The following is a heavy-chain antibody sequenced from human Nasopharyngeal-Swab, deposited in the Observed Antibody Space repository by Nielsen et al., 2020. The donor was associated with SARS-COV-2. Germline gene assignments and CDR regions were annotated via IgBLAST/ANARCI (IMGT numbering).Heavy chain of an antibody. Sequence: GGSLRLSCVASGFTVSSNYMSWVRQAPGKGLEWVSVIYSGGSTYYADSVKGRFTISRHNSKNTLYLQMNSLRAEDTAVYYCARVGSGFYGMDVWGQGPTVTVSS. J-gene: IGHJ6*02. CDR3: ARVGSGFYGMDV. V-gene: IGHV3-53*04. D-gene: IGHD3-10*01. CDR1: GFTVSSNY. CDR2: IYSGGST.